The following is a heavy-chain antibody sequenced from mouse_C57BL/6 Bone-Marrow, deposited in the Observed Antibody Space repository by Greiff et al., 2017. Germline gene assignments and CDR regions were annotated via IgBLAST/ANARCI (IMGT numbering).Heavy chain of an antibody. V-gene: IGHV1-72*01. CDR1: GYTFTSYW. CDR2: IDPYSGGT. Sequence: QVQLQQPGAELVKPGASVKLSCKASGYTFTSYWMHWVKQRPGRGLEWIGRIDPYSGGTKYNEKFKSKATLTVDKPSSTAYMQLSSLSSEDAAVFYDAREGWPANDDDDFDYWGQGTTLTVSS. J-gene: IGHJ2*01. D-gene: IGHD2-4*01. CDR3: AREGWPANDDDDFDY.